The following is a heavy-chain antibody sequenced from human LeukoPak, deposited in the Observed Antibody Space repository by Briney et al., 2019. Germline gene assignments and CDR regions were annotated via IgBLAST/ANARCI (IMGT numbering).Heavy chain of an antibody. Sequence: KPSENLSLTCTVSAGSISISSYYWGWIRQPPGKGLESIGSIYYSGSTYYNPSLKSRVTISVDTSKNQFSLKLSSVTAADTAVYYCARQSRWELQDFDYWGQGTLVTVSS. CDR3: ARQSRWELQDFDY. J-gene: IGHJ4*02. CDR2: IYYSGST. D-gene: IGHD1-26*01. V-gene: IGHV4-39*01. CDR1: AGSISISSYY.